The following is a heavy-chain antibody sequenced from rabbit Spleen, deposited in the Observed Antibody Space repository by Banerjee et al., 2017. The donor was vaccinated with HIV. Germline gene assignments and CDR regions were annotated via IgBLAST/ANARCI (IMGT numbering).Heavy chain of an antibody. J-gene: IGHJ6*01. CDR2: IFTRDGST. CDR1: GIDFSNYFR. V-gene: IGHV1S43*01. Sequence: QLEESGGGLVQPGGTLTLTCKASGIDFSNYFRLYWVRQAPGKGLELIAWIFTRDGSTWYATWVNGRFTISKTSSTTVTLQMTSLTAADTATYFCARDTSSSFSSYGMDLWGQGTLVTVS. D-gene: IGHD1-1*01. CDR3: ARDTSSSFSSYGMDL.